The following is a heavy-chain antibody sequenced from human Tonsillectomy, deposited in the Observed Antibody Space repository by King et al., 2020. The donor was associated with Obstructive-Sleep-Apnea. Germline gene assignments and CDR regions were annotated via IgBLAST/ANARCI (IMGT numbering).Heavy chain of an antibody. J-gene: IGHJ5*02. V-gene: IGHV3-30*18. D-gene: IGHD6-19*01. Sequence: VQLVESGGGVVQPGRSLRLSCAASGFTFSSYGMHWVRQAPGKGLEWVAVISYDGSNKYYADSVKGRFTISRDNSKNTLYLQMNSLRAEDTAVYYCAKDGGMYSSGFIDPWGQGTLVTVSS. CDR3: AKDGGMYSSGFIDP. CDR2: ISYDGSNK. CDR1: GFTFSSYG.